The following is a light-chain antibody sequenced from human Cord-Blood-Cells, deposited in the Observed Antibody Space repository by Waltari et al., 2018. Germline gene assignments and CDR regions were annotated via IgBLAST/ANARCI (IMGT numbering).Light chain of an antibody. CDR1: QDISNY. Sequence: DLQMTQSPSSLSASVGDRVTITCQASQDISNYLNLYQQKPGKAPKLLIYDASNLETGVPSRFSGSVSGTDFTFTISSLQPEDIATYYCQQYDNLPLTFGGGTKVEIK. CDR3: QQYDNLPLT. CDR2: DAS. J-gene: IGKJ4*01. V-gene: IGKV1-33*01.